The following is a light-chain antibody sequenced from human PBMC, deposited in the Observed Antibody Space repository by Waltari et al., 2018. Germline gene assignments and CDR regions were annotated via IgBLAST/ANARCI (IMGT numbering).Light chain of an antibody. J-gene: IGKJ2*01. Sequence: DVVMTQSPLPLPVTLGQQAPISCTSSQILVHSDGNTHLVWFHQKPGQSPRRLIYKVSIRDSGVPDRFSGGGSATDFTLRISRVEAEDVGVYYCMQGTHWPYTFGQGTKLDIK. CDR3: MQGTHWPYT. V-gene: IGKV2-30*02. CDR2: KVS. CDR1: QILVHSDGNTH.